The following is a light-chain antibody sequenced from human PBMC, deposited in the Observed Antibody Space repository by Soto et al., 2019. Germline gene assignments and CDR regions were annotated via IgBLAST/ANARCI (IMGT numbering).Light chain of an antibody. V-gene: IGLV2-14*03. CDR1: TSDIGVYNY. J-gene: IGLJ2*01. Sequence: QSALTQPASVSGSPGQSLTLSCTGSTSDIGVYNYVSWYQQHPRKAPKLLIYDVSYRPSGISDRFSGSKSGNTASLTISGLQPEDEADYYCSSYGASSTLFGGGTKLTVL. CDR2: DVS. CDR3: SSYGASSTL.